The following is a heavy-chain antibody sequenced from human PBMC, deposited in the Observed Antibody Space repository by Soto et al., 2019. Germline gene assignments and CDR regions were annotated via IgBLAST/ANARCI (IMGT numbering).Heavy chain of an antibody. CDR1: GFTFSSYW. CDR2: INSDGSST. Sequence: GGSLRLSCAASGFTFSSYWMHWVRQAPGKGLVWVSRINSDGSSTSYADSVKGRFTISRDNAKNTLYLQMNSLRAEDTAVYYCARVGLGYCSSTSCLGFDYWGQGTLVTVSS. J-gene: IGHJ4*02. V-gene: IGHV3-74*01. CDR3: ARVGLGYCSSTSCLGFDY. D-gene: IGHD2-2*01.